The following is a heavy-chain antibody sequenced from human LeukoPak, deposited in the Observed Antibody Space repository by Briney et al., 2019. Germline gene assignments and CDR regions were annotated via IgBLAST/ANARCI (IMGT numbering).Heavy chain of an antibody. J-gene: IGHJ4*02. CDR2: IYYSGST. CDR1: GGSISSYY. D-gene: IGHD5-18*01. CDR3: ARERFVDTAMAEFDY. V-gene: IGHV4-59*01. Sequence: SETLSLTCTVSGGSISSYYWSWIRQPPGKGLEWIGYIYYSGSTNYNPSLKSRVTISVDTSKNQFSLKLSSVTAADTAVYYCARERFVDTAMAEFDYWGQGTLVTVSS.